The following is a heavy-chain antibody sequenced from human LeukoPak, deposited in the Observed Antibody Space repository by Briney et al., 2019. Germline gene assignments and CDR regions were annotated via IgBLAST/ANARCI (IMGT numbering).Heavy chain of an antibody. CDR3: ASSYSSRIDAFDI. Sequence: SETLSLTCTVSGGSISSSGYYWSWIRQPPGKGLEWIGYIYHSGSTYYNPSLKSRVTIPVDRSKNQFSLKLSSVTAADTAVYYCASSYSSRIDAFDIWGQGTMVTVSS. CDR1: GGSISSSGYY. V-gene: IGHV4-30-2*01. D-gene: IGHD6-13*01. J-gene: IGHJ3*02. CDR2: IYHSGST.